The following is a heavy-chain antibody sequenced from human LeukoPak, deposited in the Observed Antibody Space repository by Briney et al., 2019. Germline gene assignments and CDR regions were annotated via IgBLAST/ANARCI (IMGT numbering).Heavy chain of an antibody. D-gene: IGHD1-26*01. CDR1: GFTVSGNY. CDR2: IYSGGST. V-gene: IGHV3-66*02. J-gene: IGHJ4*02. Sequence: GGSLRLSCAASGFTVSGNYMSWVRQAPGKGLEWVSVIYSGGSTHYADSVKGRFTISRDNSKNTLYLQMNSLRAEDTAVYYCAKGAWDLLLNYFDSWGQGTLVTVSS. CDR3: AKGAWDLLLNYFDS.